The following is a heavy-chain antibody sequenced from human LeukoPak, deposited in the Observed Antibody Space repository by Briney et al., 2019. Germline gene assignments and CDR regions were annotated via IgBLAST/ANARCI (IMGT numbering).Heavy chain of an antibody. CDR1: GGSISSYY. V-gene: IGHV4-59*12. D-gene: IGHD6-13*01. J-gene: IGHJ4*02. CDR2: IYYSGST. CDR3: ARSSWYVYYFDY. Sequence: SETLSLTCTVSGGSISSYYWSWIRQPPGKGLEWIGYIYYSGSTNYNPSLKSRVTISVDTSKNQFSLKLTSVTAADTAVYYCARSSWYVYYFDYWGQGTLVTVSS.